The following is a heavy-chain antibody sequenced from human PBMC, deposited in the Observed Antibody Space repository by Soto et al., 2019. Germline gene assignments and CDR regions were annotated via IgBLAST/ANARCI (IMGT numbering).Heavy chain of an antibody. J-gene: IGHJ5*02. CDR1: GGSDSGGSCN. CDR3: AGGANYCTNGVSYTPNNWFDP. Sequence: PSETLSLTCTVSGGSDSGGSCNWSWSQQPRGKGLEWIGYIYYSGSTNNNPSLKSRVTISVATSKNPFSLSPSSVTAPYTAVYYCAGGANYCTNGVSYTPNNWFDPWGQGTLVTVSS. D-gene: IGHD2-8*01. V-gene: IGHV4-61*01. CDR2: IYYSGST.